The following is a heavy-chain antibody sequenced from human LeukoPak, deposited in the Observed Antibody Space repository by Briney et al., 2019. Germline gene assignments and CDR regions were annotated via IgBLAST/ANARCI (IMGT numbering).Heavy chain of an antibody. D-gene: IGHD5-18*01. CDR2: IYPGDSDT. J-gene: IGHJ4*02. Sequence: GESLKISCKGSAYSFTSYWIGWVRQMPGKGLEWMGIIYPGDSDTRYSPSFQGQVTISADKSTSTAYLQWSSLKASDTAMYYCARHRLGGYSYGPFDYWGQGTLVTVSS. CDR1: AYSFTSYW. V-gene: IGHV5-51*01. CDR3: ARHRLGGYSYGPFDY.